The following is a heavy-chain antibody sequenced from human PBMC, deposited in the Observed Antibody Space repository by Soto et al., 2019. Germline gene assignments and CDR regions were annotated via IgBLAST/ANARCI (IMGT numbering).Heavy chain of an antibody. Sequence: SETLSLTCTVSGCYISSYYWSWIRQPPGKGLEWIGYIYYSGSTNYNPSLKSRVTISVDTSKNQFSLKLSSVTAADTAVYYCARMDIVVVPAAQYYFDYWGQGTLVTVSS. CDR1: GCYISSYY. J-gene: IGHJ4*02. D-gene: IGHD2-2*03. V-gene: IGHV4-59*08. CDR3: ARMDIVVVPAAQYYFDY. CDR2: IYYSGST.